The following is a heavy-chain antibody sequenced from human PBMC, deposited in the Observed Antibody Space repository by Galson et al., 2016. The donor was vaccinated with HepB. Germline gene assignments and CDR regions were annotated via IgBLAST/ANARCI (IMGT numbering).Heavy chain of an antibody. D-gene: IGHD4-17*01. CDR1: GFTFSSYG. CDR2: IWYDGSNE. Sequence: SLRLSCAASGFTFSSYGMHWVRQAPGKGLEWVAVIWYDGSNEHLADPVKGRFTISRDNSKSTLYLQMNSLRAEDTAVYNCARGPAFNGDHAFGYYGLDVWGPGTTVTGSS. CDR3: ARGPAFNGDHAFGYYGLDV. V-gene: IGHV3-33*01. J-gene: IGHJ6*02.